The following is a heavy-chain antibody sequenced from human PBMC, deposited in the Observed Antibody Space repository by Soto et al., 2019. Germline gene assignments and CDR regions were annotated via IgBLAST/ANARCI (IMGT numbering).Heavy chain of an antibody. J-gene: IGHJ3*02. V-gene: IGHV4-39*01. Sequence: QLQLQESGPGLVTPSETLSLTCTVSGGSISSSSYYWGWIRQPPKKGLEWIGSISYSGNSNYSPSLKRRVPPSGDTSTNQFSLKLSSVTAADTAVYYCARQGAGGRAFDIWGQGTMVTVSS. CDR2: ISYSGNS. D-gene: IGHD3-10*01. CDR1: GGSISSSSYY. CDR3: ARQGAGGRAFDI.